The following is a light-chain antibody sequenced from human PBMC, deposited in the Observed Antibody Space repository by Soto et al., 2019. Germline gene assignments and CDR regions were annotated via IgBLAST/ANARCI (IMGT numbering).Light chain of an antibody. CDR1: QRVTSGY. CDR3: QQYDQWWT. V-gene: IGKV3-15*01. Sequence: VLTQSPATLSLSPGERATLSCRASQRVTSGYLAWFQLKPGQAPRLLIYGASIRAAGIPARFSGSGSGTEFSLTISSLQSEDFGVFFCQQYDQWWTFGQGTKVEVK. J-gene: IGKJ1*01. CDR2: GAS.